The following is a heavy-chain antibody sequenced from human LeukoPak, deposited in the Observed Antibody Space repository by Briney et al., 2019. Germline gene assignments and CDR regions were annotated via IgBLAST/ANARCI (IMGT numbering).Heavy chain of an antibody. D-gene: IGHD3-22*01. CDR1: GGSFSGYY. CDR3: ARVPSSSYYDSSGYRNLDY. J-gene: IGHJ4*02. V-gene: IGHV4-34*01. CDR2: INHRRST. Sequence: SETLSLTCAVYGGSFSGYYWSWIRQPPGKGLEWIGEINHRRSTNYNPSLKSRVTISVDTSKNQFSLKLSSVTAADTAVYYCARVPSSSYYDSSGYRNLDYWGQGTLVTVSS.